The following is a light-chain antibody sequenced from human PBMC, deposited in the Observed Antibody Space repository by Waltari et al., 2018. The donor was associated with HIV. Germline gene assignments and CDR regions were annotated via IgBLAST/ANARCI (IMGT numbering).Light chain of an antibody. J-gene: IGKJ3*01. V-gene: IGKV3-20*01. CDR2: GVS. Sequence: EIVLTQSPGTLSLSPGERATLSCRASQSVSSSYLAWYQQKPGQAPRLLSYGVSSRAAGIPDKLTCSGSGTDFTLTISRLEPEEFAVYYCHHDGSSGFTFGPGTKVDIK. CDR1: QSVSSSY. CDR3: HHDGSSGFT.